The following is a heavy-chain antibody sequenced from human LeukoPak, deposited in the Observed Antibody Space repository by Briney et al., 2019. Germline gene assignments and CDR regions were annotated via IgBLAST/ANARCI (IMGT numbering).Heavy chain of an antibody. CDR3: ARGAKFGTY. Sequence: SETLSLTCTVSGGSISSYYWSWIRQPPGKGLEWIGYVDYSGTFNYNPSIKSRVTISVDTSNNQFSLKLSSVTAADTAVYYCARGAKFGTYWGQGTLVTVSS. CDR2: VDYSGTF. CDR1: GGSISSYY. V-gene: IGHV4-59*01. J-gene: IGHJ4*02. D-gene: IGHD3-10*02.